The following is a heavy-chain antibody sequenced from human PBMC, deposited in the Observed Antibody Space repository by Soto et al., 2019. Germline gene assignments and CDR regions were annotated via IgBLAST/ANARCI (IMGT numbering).Heavy chain of an antibody. CDR3: ARATWAAGMTYYFDY. CDR2: INPSGGST. D-gene: IGHD6-13*01. J-gene: IGHJ4*02. Sequence: ASLKVSCKASGYTFTSYYMHWVRQAPGQGLEWMGIINPSGGSTSYAQKFQGRVTMTRDTSTSTVYMELSSLRSEDTAVYYCARATWAAGMTYYFDYWGQGTLVNVSS. V-gene: IGHV1-46*03. CDR1: GYTFTSYY.